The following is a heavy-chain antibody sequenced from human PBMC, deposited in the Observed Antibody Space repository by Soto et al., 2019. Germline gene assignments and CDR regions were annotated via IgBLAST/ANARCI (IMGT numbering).Heavy chain of an antibody. J-gene: IGHJ6*02. CDR2: TSYDGSNT. D-gene: IGHD3-3*01. V-gene: IGHV3-30*18. Sequence: QGQLVESGGGVVQPGTSLRLSCAASGFIFSRHGMHWVRQAPGKGLGWVAFTSYDGSNTYYEDSVKGRFTISRDNPKNTLFLQMNSLRPNDTALYFCAQDRGSYDIWSGTQRYYAMDVWGQGATVTGSS. CDR3: AQDRGSYDIWSGTQRYYAMDV. CDR1: GFIFSRHG.